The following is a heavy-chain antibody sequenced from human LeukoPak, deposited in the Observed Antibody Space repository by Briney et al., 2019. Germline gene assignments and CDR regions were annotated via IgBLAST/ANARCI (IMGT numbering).Heavy chain of an antibody. Sequence: DSVRGRFTISRDNSKNTLYLQMSSLRAEDTAVYYCAKDKGDFWSGHHYWGQGTLVTVSS. V-gene: IGHV3-23*01. D-gene: IGHD3-3*01. J-gene: IGHJ4*02. CDR3: AKDKGDFWSGHHY.